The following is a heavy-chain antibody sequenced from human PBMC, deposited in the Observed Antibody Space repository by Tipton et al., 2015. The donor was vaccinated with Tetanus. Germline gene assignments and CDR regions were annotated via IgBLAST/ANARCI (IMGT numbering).Heavy chain of an antibody. V-gene: IGHV3-53*01. CDR1: GFTVSSNF. J-gene: IGHJ4*02. CDR3: AKTISNDYVAA. D-gene: IGHD4-17*01. CDR2: IYSGGTT. Sequence: SLRLSCAASGFTVSSNFMTWVRQAPGEWLEWVSIIYSGGTTYYADSVRGRFTISRDNSRNTLYLQMSSLRAEDTAVYYCAKTISNDYVAAWGQGTLVTVSS.